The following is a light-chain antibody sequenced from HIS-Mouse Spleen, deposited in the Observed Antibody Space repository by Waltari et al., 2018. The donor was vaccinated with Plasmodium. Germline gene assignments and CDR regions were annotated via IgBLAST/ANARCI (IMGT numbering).Light chain of an antibody. CDR3: QQYNNWSFT. CDR1: QSVSSN. CDR2: GAS. V-gene: IGKV3-15*01. J-gene: IGKJ3*01. Sequence: IVMTQSPATLSVSPGERATLSCRASQSVSSNLAWSQQTPGQAPRLLIYGASTRATGIPARFSGSGSGTEFTLTISSLQSEDFAVYYCQQYNNWSFTFGPGTKVDIK.